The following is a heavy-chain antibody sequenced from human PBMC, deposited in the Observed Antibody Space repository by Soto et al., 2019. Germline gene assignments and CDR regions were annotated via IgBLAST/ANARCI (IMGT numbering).Heavy chain of an antibody. J-gene: IGHJ5*02. CDR1: GYTFVDYA. D-gene: IGHD2-21*01. V-gene: IGHV1-3*01. CDR3: TREAIVAENWFDP. CDR2: MNPNTGNI. Sequence: QVQLVQSGAEVKRPGASVKISRRASGYTFVDYALHWVRQAPGQGLEWVGWMNPNTGNIKYSHNFEDRVSITRDRATSTAYMELRGLRSEDTAVYFCTREAIVAENWFDPWGQGTLVTVSS.